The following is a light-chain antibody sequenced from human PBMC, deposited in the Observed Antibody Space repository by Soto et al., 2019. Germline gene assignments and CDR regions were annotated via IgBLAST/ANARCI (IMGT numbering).Light chain of an antibody. V-gene: IGKV3-20*01. J-gene: IGKJ4*01. CDR1: HSVSRTY. CDR2: DAS. CDR3: QQVSSYPLT. Sequence: EIVLTQSPGTLSLSPWERATLSCRASHSVSRTYLAWYQQKPGQAPRLLIYDASSRATGIPDRFSGGGSGTDFTLTISRLEPEDFAVYYCQQVSSYPLTFGGGTKVDIK.